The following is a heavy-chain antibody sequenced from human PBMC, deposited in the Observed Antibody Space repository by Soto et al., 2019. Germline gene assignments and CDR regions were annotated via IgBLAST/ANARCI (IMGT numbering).Heavy chain of an antibody. V-gene: IGHV4-34*01. CDR1: GGSFSDYSWN. J-gene: IGHJ6*02. CDR2: INHSGST. D-gene: IGHD3-3*01. CDR3: ARGALNYDLRSGHINGGMDV. Sequence: PSETLSLTCAVYGGSFSDYSWNWNWIRQPPGKGLEWIGEINHSGSTSHNPSLKSRVTLSLDTSKNQFSLILTSVTAADTAVYYCARGALNYDLRSGHINGGMDVWGQGTTVTVSS.